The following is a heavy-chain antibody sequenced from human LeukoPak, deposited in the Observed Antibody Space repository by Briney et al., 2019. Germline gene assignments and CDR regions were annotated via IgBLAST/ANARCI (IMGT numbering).Heavy chain of an antibody. J-gene: IGHJ3*02. D-gene: IGHD3-10*01. CDR2: IIPIFGTA. Sequence: GASVKVSCKASGGTFSSCAISWVRQAPGQGLEWMGGIIPIFGTANYAQKFQGRVTITADESTSTAYMELSSLRSEDTAVYYCAGGYGLWGSGSHDAFDIWGQGTMVTVSS. CDR1: GGTFSSCA. V-gene: IGHV1-69*13. CDR3: AGGYGLWGSGSHDAFDI.